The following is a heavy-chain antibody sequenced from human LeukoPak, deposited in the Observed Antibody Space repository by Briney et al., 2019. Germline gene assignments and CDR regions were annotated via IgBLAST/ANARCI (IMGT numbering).Heavy chain of an antibody. Sequence: TAGSLSLSCAASGFTFSSYAMHWVRQGPGKGLEWVAVISYDGTNKYYADSVKGRFTISRASSKNTVYLQMNSLRAKDTAVYYCAREIWFGEFGYFDYWGQGTLVSVSS. D-gene: IGHD3-10*01. CDR3: AREIWFGEFGYFDY. J-gene: IGHJ4*02. CDR1: GFTFSSYA. V-gene: IGHV3-30*04. CDR2: ISYDGTNK.